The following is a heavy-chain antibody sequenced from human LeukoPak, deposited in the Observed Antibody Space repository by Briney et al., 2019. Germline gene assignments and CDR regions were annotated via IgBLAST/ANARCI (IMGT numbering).Heavy chain of an antibody. Sequence: SETLSLTCAVYGGSFSSYYWSWIRQPPGKGLEWIGEINHSGSTNYNPSLKSRVTISVDTSKNQFSLKLSSVTAADTAVYYCAGGGGNSGSYWFDPWGQGTLVTVSS. CDR3: AGGGGNSGSYWFDP. D-gene: IGHD1-26*01. CDR1: GGSFSSYY. J-gene: IGHJ5*02. V-gene: IGHV4-34*01. CDR2: INHSGST.